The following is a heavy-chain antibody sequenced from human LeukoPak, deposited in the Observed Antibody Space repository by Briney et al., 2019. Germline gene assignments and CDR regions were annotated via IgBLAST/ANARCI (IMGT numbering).Heavy chain of an antibody. Sequence: PGGSLGLSCAASGFTFSSYWMHWVRQAPGKGLVWVSRINSDGSSTSYADSVKGRFTISRDNAKNTLYLQMNSLRAEDTAVYYCARDPLFSYAFDIWGQGTMVTVSS. J-gene: IGHJ3*02. V-gene: IGHV3-74*01. CDR3: ARDPLFSYAFDI. CDR2: INSDGSST. CDR1: GFTFSSYW. D-gene: IGHD3-10*02.